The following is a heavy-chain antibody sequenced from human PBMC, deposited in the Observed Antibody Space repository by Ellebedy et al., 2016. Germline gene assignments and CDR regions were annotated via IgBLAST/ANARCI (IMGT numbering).Heavy chain of an antibody. J-gene: IGHJ4*02. CDR2: VSGSGSIT. CDR3: AREYDSSGYPQTFDY. CDR1: GFTFSTYA. D-gene: IGHD3-22*01. Sequence: GESLKISXATSGFTFSTYAMTWVRQAPGKGLEWVSGVSGSGSITTYAESVRGRFTISRDNSKSTVLLQMNSLGADDTAVYYCAREYDSSGYPQTFDYWGQGSLVTVSS. V-gene: IGHV3-23*01.